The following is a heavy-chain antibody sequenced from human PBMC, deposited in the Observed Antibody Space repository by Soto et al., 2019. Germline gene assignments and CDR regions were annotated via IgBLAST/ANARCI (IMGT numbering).Heavy chain of an antibody. CDR1: GFTFSSYA. CDR2: ISGSGGST. CDR3: ATAGGYCSSTSCSSFYYYYGMDV. V-gene: IGHV3-23*01. Sequence: GGSLRLSCAASGFTFSSYAMSWVRQAPGKGLEWVSAISGSGGSTYYADSVKGRFTISRDNSKNTLYLQMNSLRAEDTAVYYCATAGGYCSSTSCSSFYYYYGMDVWGQGTTVTVSS. J-gene: IGHJ6*02. D-gene: IGHD2-2*01.